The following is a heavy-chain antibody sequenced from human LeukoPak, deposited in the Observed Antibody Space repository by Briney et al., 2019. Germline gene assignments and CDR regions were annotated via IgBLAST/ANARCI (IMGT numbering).Heavy chain of an antibody. D-gene: IGHD1-26*01. Sequence: SQTLSLTFAISGDGVSSNSAIWSWLRQSPSRGLEWLGRTYYRSKWYNDYAVSVRSRITINPDTSKNQFSLQLNSVTPEDTAVYYCASAPSGSYGYFEYWGQGTLVTVSS. CDR1: GDGVSSNSAI. J-gene: IGHJ4*02. CDR2: TYYRSKWYN. V-gene: IGHV6-1*01. CDR3: ASAPSGSYGYFEY.